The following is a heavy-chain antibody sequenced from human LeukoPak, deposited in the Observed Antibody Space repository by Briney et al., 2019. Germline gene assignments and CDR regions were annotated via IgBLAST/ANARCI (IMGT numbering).Heavy chain of an antibody. CDR2: IYYSGST. CDR1: GGSISSSSYY. D-gene: IGHD3-10*01. J-gene: IGHJ4*02. CDR3: ARERDGSGTQRGLDY. V-gene: IGHV4-39*02. Sequence: SETLSLTCTVSGGSISSSSYYWGWIRLPPGKGLEWIGNIYYSGSTYYNPSLKSRVTISVDTSKNQFSLKLSSVTAADTAVYYCARERDGSGTQRGLDYWGQGTLVTVSS.